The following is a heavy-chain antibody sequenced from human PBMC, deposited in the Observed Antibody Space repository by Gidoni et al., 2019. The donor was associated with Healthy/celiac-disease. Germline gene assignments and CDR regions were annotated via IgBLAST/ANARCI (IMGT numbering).Heavy chain of an antibody. D-gene: IGHD1-7*01. CDR1: GGSFSGYY. J-gene: IGHJ4*02. CDR2: INHSGST. V-gene: IGHV4-34*01. CDR3: ARVRFGGWNYSGPPRLDY. Sequence: QVQLQQWGAGLLKPSETLSLTCAVYGGSFSGYYWSWIRQPPGKGLAWIGEINHSGSTNYNPALKSRVTISVDTSKNQFSLKLGSVTAADTAVYYCARVRFGGWNYSGPPRLDYWGQGTLVTVSS.